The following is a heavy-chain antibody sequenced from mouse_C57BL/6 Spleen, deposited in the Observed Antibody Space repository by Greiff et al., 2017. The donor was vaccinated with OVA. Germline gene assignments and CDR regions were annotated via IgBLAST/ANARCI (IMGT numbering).Heavy chain of an antibody. D-gene: IGHD4-1*01. CDR2: INPNNGGT. Sequence: EVQLQQSGPELVKPGASVKISCKASGYTFTDYYMNWVKQSHGKSLEWIGDINPNNGGTSYNQKFKGKATLTVDKSSSTAYMELRSLTSEDSAVYYGARGLAFAYWGQGTLVTVSA. CDR1: GYTFTDYY. V-gene: IGHV1-26*01. CDR3: ARGLAFAY. J-gene: IGHJ3*01.